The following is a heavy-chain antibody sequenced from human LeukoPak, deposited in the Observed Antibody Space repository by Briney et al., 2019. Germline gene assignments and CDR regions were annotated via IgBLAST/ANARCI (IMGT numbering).Heavy chain of an antibody. Sequence: GGSLRLSCAASGFTFSDYSMTWIRQAPGKGPEWVSYISGSSRNINYADSVEGRFTISRDNANNLLYLQMNSLRVEDTAVYYCAGRTSSSWHYWGQGTLVTVSS. CDR1: GFTFSDYS. CDR2: ISGSSRNI. J-gene: IGHJ4*02. V-gene: IGHV3-11*03. CDR3: AGRTSSSWHY. D-gene: IGHD6-13*01.